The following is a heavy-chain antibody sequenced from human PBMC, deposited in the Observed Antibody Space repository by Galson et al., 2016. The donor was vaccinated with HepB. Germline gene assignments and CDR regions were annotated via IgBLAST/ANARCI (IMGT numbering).Heavy chain of an antibody. Sequence: SLRLSCAASGFTFSSFSMNWVRLAPGKGLEWVSYIGGRSSPVSYADSVKGRFTISRDNAENSLYLQMNSLRDDDTAVYYCARDLSWGFDSWGQGTLVTVSS. CDR3: ARDLSWGFDS. J-gene: IGHJ4*02. CDR2: IGGRSSPV. CDR1: GFTFSSFS. D-gene: IGHD6-13*01. V-gene: IGHV3-48*02.